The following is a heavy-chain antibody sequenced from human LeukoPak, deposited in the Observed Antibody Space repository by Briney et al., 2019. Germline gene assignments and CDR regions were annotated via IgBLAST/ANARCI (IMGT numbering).Heavy chain of an antibody. CDR2: ISGSGGST. J-gene: IGHJ5*02. V-gene: IGHV3-23*01. CDR3: AKDWAYCGGDCYLPNWFDP. CDR1: GFTFSNYA. D-gene: IGHD2-21*02. Sequence: PGGSLRLSCAASGFTFSNYAMSWVRQAPGKGLEWVSAISGSGGSTYYADSVKGRFTISRDNSKNTLYLQMNSLRAEDTAVYYCAKDWAYCGGDCYLPNWFDPWGQGTLVTVSS.